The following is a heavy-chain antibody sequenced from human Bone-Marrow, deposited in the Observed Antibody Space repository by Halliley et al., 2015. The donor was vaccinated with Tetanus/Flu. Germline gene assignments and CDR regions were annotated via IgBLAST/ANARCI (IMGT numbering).Heavy chain of an antibody. V-gene: IGHV4-34*01. D-gene: IGHD3-16*02. Sequence: GWIGKIDHTGHTNPKPSLKSRVTMSVDTSQSQFSLKLTSVTAADTGVYFCVRGGGLEYRVLNDLWGQGTLVTVSS. CDR2: IDHTGHT. J-gene: IGHJ5*02. CDR3: VRGGGLEYRVLNDL.